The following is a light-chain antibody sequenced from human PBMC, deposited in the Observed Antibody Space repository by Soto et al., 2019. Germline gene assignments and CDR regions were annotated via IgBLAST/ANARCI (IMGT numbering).Light chain of an antibody. J-gene: IGLJ2*01. CDR2: DVT. CDR3: ASYTTSGTVL. Sequence: QSALTQPASVSGSPGQSINISCTGTTSDVGGYNSVSWFQHHPDRAPQIIIYDVTLRPSGVSNRFSGSKSGNTASLTISGLQAEDEADYYCASYTTSGTVLFGGGTKLTVL. CDR1: TSDVGGYNS. V-gene: IGLV2-14*01.